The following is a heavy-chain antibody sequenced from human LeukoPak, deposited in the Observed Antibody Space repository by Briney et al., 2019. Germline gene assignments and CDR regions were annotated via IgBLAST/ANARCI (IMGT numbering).Heavy chain of an antibody. J-gene: IGHJ4*02. Sequence: GGSLRLSCAASGFTFSSYWMHWVRQAPGKGLVWVSRINSDGSSTSYADSVKGRFTISRDNAKNTLDLQMNSLRAEDSAVYYCAKKLRGAVVGTFFDYWGQGTLVTVSS. V-gene: IGHV3-74*01. CDR1: GFTFSSYW. CDR3: AKKLRGAVVGTFFDY. D-gene: IGHD6-19*01. CDR2: INSDGSST.